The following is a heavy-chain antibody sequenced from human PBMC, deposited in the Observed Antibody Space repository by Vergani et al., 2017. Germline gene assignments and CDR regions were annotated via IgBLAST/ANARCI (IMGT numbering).Heavy chain of an antibody. Sequence: QVQLQESGPGLVKPSETLSLTCAVSGYSISSGYYWGWIRQPPGKGLEWIGSIYHSGSTYYNPSLKSRVTISVDTSKNQFSLKLSSVTAADTAVYYCARSDIVVVPAATPFDYWGQGTLVTVSS. D-gene: IGHD2-2*01. CDR1: GYSISSGYY. J-gene: IGHJ4*02. CDR3: ARSDIVVVPAATPFDY. CDR2: IYHSGST. V-gene: IGHV4-38-2*01.